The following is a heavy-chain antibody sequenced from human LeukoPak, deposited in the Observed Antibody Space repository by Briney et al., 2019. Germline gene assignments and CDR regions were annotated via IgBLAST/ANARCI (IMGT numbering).Heavy chain of an antibody. Sequence: PGGSLRLSCAASGFSVINRFMHWVRQAPGEGLQWVSTINGAGVTYYAASVKGRFTISRDTVKNTFSLQMNNLRADDTAVYFCARRGVQGYMDVWGKGTTVTVSS. CDR1: GFSVINRF. V-gene: IGHV3-53*01. J-gene: IGHJ6*03. D-gene: IGHD1-26*01. CDR3: ARRGVQGYMDV. CDR2: INGAGVT.